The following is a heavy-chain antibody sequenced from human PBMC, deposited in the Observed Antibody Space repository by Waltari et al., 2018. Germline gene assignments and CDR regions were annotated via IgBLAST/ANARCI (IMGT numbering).Heavy chain of an antibody. D-gene: IGHD3-22*01. CDR2: INPKNGDT. CDR1: GYTFTGYA. CDR3: LRDSSGSHFDY. J-gene: IGHJ4*02. Sequence: LVQSGAEVKKPGASVKVSCKASGYTFTGYAIRWVRQAPGQGLEWMGRINPKNGDTHYAKNFQGRVALTTDTSTNTAFMELQRLRSDDTAVYYCLRDSSGSHFDYWGQGTLVTVSS. V-gene: IGHV1-2*06.